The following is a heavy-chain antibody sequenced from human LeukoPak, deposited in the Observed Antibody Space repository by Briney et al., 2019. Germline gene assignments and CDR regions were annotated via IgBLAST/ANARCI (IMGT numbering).Heavy chain of an antibody. J-gene: IGHJ6*03. D-gene: IGHD1-1*01. CDR2: IYHSGST. V-gene: IGHV4-30-2*01. CDR1: GGSISSGGYY. CDR3: ARTPPTTNDYYYYMDV. Sequence: SQTLSLTFTVSGGSISSGGYYWSWIRQPPGKGLEWIGYIYHSGSTYYNPSLKSRVTISVDRSKNQFSLELSSVTAADTAVYYCARTPPTTNDYYYYMDVWGKGTTVTVSS.